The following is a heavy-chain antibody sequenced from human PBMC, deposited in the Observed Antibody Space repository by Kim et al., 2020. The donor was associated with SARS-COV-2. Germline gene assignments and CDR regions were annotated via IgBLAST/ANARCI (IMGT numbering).Heavy chain of an antibody. CDR2: IYSGGTT. V-gene: IGHV3-53*01. Sequence: GGSLRLSCAASGFTVSSNYMSWVRQAPGKGLERVSVIYSGGTTYYADSVKGRFTISRDNSKNTLYLQMNSLRAEDTAVYYCARDLRILGMDVWGQGTTVTVSS. D-gene: IGHD3-16*01. CDR1: GFTVSSNY. CDR3: ARDLRILGMDV. J-gene: IGHJ6*02.